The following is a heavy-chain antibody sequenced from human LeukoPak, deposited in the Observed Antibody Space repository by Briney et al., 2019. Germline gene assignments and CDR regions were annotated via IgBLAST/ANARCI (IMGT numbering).Heavy chain of an antibody. V-gene: IGHV3-23*01. CDR2: ISGSGGST. CDR3: ARDPVTRLYYFDY. Sequence: TGGSLRLSCAASGFTFDDYAMHWVRHAPGKGLEWVSAISGSGGSTYYADSVKGRFTISRDNSKNTLYLQMNSLRAEDTAVYYCARDPVTRLYYFDYWGQGTLVTVSS. J-gene: IGHJ4*02. CDR1: GFTFDDYA.